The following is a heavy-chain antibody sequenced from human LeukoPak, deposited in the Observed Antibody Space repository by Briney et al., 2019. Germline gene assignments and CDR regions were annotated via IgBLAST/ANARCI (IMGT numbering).Heavy chain of an antibody. CDR1: GFIVSHNY. V-gene: IGHV3-53*01. D-gene: IGHD2-2*01. Sequence: GGSLRLSCAASGFIVSHNYMTWVRQAPGRGLEWISTITRFTGTTYYADSVKGRFTISRGDSNNTLYLQMNNLRAGDTAVYYCARDTRLMYYFDFWGQGALVTVSS. J-gene: IGHJ4*02. CDR3: ARDTRLMYYFDF. CDR2: ITRFTGTT.